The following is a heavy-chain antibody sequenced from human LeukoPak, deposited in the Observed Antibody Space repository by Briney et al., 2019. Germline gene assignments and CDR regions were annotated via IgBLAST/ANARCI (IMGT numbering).Heavy chain of an antibody. V-gene: IGHV3-30*04. D-gene: IGHD1-1*01. J-gene: IGHJ4*02. CDR3: ARSPGTTSGGPGGEYYFDY. CDR2: ISYDGSNK. Sequence: GGSLRLSCAASGFTFSSYAMHWVRQAPGKGLEWVAVISYDGSNKYYADSVKGRFTISRDNSKNTLYLQMNSLRAEDTAVYYCARSPGTTSGGPGGEYYFDYWDQGTLVTVSS. CDR1: GFTFSSYA.